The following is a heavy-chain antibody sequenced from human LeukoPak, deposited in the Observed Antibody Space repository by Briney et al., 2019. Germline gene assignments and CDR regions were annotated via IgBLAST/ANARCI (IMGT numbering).Heavy chain of an antibody. CDR1: GGSISSGDYY. CDR3: ARGRFYGPADY. CDR2: SYYSGRT. Sequence: SQTLSLTCSVSGGSISSGDYYWSWIRQPPGKGLEWVGYSYYSGRTYYSPSLMSRVTISIDTSKNQFSLKLSSVTDADTAVYYCARGRFYGPADYWGQGTLVTVSS. D-gene: IGHD2/OR15-2a*01. V-gene: IGHV4-30-4*01. J-gene: IGHJ4*02.